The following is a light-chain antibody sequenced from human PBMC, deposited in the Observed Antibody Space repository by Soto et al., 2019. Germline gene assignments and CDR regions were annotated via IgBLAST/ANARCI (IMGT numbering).Light chain of an antibody. J-gene: IGLJ1*01. Sequence: QSALTRPASVSGSPGQSITISCPGTSSDVGGYNYVSWYQQHPGKAPKLMIYDVSNRLSGVSNRFSGSKSGNTASLTISGLQAEDEADYYCSSYTSSSTLVFGTGTKVTVL. V-gene: IGLV2-14*01. CDR3: SSYTSSSTLV. CDR1: SSDVGGYNY. CDR2: DVS.